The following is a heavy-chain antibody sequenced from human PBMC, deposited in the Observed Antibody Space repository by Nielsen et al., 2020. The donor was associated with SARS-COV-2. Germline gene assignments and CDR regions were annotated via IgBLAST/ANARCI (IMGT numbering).Heavy chain of an antibody. CDR3: ARDRRQPTFGGVIVYYYYYGMDV. V-gene: IGHV4-59*12. J-gene: IGHJ6*02. CDR2: IYYSGST. Sequence: WIRQPPGKGLEWIGYIYYSGSTNYNPSLKSRVTISVDTSKNQFSLKLSSVTAADTAVYYCARDRRQPTFGGVIVYYYYYGMDVWGQGTTVTVSS. D-gene: IGHD3-16*02.